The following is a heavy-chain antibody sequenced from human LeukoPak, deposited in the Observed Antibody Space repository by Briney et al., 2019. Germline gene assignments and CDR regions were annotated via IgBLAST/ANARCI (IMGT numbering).Heavy chain of an antibody. V-gene: IGHV3-7*01. D-gene: IGHD1/OR15-1a*01. Sequence: GGSLRLSCTASGLSFSGQWMNWVRQSPGQGLEWVANIKYDGSEKYYVDSVKGRFTISREDAKNSLSLQMDSVRPEDTAVYYCAFNNNFKYWGQGTRVIVSS. CDR3: AFNNNFKY. J-gene: IGHJ4*02. CDR2: IKYDGSEK. CDR1: GLSFSGQW.